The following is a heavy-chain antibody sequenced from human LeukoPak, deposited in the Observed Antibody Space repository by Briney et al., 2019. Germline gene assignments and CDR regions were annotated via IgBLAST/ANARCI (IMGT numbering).Heavy chain of an antibody. CDR1: GFTVSNNY. CDR2: ISGSGGST. CDR3: AKDLWFGELFSHYFDY. J-gene: IGHJ4*02. V-gene: IGHV3-23*01. Sequence: PGGSLRLSCTASGFTVSNNYMSWVRQAPGKGLEWVSAISGSGGSTYYADSVKGRFTISRDNSKNTLYLQMNSLRAEDTAVYYCAKDLWFGELFSHYFDYWGQGTLVTVSS. D-gene: IGHD3-10*01.